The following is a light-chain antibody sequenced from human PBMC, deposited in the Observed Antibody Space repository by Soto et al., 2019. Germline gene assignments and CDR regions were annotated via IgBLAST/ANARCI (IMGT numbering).Light chain of an antibody. V-gene: IGKV3-11*01. Sequence: EIGLTQSPATLSLSPGERPTLSCRASQSVSSNLSWYQQKPGLAPRLLIYDASNRATGIPARFSGSGSGTDFTLTISSLEPEDFAVYYCHQRSNWPLTFGGGTKVEIK. CDR3: HQRSNWPLT. CDR1: QSVSSN. J-gene: IGKJ4*01. CDR2: DAS.